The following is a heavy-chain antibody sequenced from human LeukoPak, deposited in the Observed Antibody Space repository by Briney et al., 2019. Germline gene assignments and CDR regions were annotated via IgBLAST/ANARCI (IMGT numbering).Heavy chain of an antibody. CDR1: GFTFSSYG. V-gene: IGHV3-30*03. CDR3: ARVLWNGDYPRF. D-gene: IGHD4-17*01. Sequence: GGSLRLSCAASGFTFSSYGMHWVRQAPGKGLEWVAVISYDGSNKYYADSVKGRFTISRDNSKNTLYLQMNSLRAEDTAVYYCARVLWNGDYPRFWGQGTLVTVSS. J-gene: IGHJ4*02. CDR2: ISYDGSNK.